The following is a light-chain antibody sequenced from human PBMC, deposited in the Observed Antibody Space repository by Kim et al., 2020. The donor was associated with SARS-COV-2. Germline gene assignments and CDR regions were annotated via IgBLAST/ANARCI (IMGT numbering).Light chain of an antibody. Sequence: AAVGDRVTITCRASESISSWLAGYQHKSGKAPKLLIYKTSNLKSGVPSRFRGSGYGTEFTLSISSLQPDDVATYYCQQYKSYPWTFGQGTKVDIK. J-gene: IGKJ1*01. V-gene: IGKV1-5*03. CDR2: KTS. CDR3: QQYKSYPWT. CDR1: ESISSW.